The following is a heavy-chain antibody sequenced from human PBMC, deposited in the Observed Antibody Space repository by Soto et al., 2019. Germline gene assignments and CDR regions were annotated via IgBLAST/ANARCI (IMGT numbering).Heavy chain of an antibody. V-gene: IGHV3-23*01. J-gene: IGHJ4*02. CDR1: GFTFNNYA. CDR3: TTALLAVYFDIWTGSHPLDFDY. D-gene: IGHD3-9*01. CDR2: ISSSGGTT. Sequence: GGSLRLSCAASGFTFNNYAMSWVRQAPGEGLEWVSAISSSGGTTYYAESVKGRFTISRDNSKNTLYLQMNSLRAEDTAVYYYTTALLAVYFDIWTGSHPLDFDYWGQGTLVTVSS.